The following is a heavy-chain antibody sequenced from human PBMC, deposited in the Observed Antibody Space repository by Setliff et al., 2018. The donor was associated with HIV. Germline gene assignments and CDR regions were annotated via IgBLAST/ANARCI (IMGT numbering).Heavy chain of an antibody. Sequence: GGSLRLSCAASEFTFSSYAMSWVRRAPGRGLEWVSAISGSGDSTYYADSVEGRFTISRDNNKNTLYLQMNSLRAEDTAVYYCARGPHKYCSVTNCMYDLWGQGTLVTVSS. D-gene: IGHD2-15*01. V-gene: IGHV3-23*01. CDR2: ISGSGDST. CDR3: ARGPHKYCSVTNCMYDL. J-gene: IGHJ4*02. CDR1: EFTFSSYA.